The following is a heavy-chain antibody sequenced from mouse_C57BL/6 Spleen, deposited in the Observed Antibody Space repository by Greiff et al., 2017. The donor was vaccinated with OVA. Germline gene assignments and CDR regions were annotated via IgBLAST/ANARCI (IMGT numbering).Heavy chain of an antibody. V-gene: IGHV5-12*01. J-gene: IGHJ4*01. CDR1: GFTFSDYY. CDR3: ARRPYAMDY. CDR2: ISNGGGST. Sequence: EVQLVESGGGLVQPGGSLKLSCAASGFTFSDYYMYWVRQTPEKRLEWVAYISNGGGSTYYPDTVKGRFTISRDNAKNTLYLQMSRLKSEDTAMYYCARRPYAMDYWGQGTSVTVSS.